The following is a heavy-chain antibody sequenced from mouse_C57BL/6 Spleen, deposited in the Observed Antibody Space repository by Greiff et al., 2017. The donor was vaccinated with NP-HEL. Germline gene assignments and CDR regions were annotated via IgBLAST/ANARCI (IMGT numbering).Heavy chain of an antibody. CDR1: GYTFTSYW. D-gene: IGHD2-3*01. CDR3: ARLLLPAMDY. J-gene: IGHJ4*01. V-gene: IGHV1-69*01. Sequence: QVQLQQPGAELVMPGASVKLSCKASGYTFTSYWMHWVKQRPGQGLEWIGEIDPSDSYTNYNQKFKGKSTLTVDKSSSTAYMQLSSLTSEDSAVYYCARLLLPAMDYWGQGTSVTVSS. CDR2: IDPSDSYT.